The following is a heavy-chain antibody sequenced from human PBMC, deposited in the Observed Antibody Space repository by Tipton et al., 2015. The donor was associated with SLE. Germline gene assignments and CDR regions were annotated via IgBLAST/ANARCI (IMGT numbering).Heavy chain of an antibody. V-gene: IGHV4-59*08. CDR2: KSYGGST. CDR1: GGSISSYY. Sequence: TLSLTCTVSGGSISSYYWNWIRQLPGKGMEWIGYKSYGGSTNYNPSLKSRVTISIDTSENQVSLRLSSATAADTAAYYCVRHGQTVQATFDHWGQGALVTVSS. J-gene: IGHJ4*02. CDR3: VRHGQTVQATFDH. D-gene: IGHD1-26*01.